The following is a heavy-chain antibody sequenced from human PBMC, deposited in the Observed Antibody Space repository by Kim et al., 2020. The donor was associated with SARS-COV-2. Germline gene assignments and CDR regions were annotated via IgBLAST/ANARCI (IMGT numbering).Heavy chain of an antibody. V-gene: IGHV4-59*01. Sequence: SETLSLTCTVSGGSISSYYWSWIRQPPGKGLEWIGYIYYSGSTNYNPSLKSRVTISVDTSKNQFSLKLSSVTAADTAVYYCARASRSTIFGVVTAPRAF. D-gene: IGHD3-3*01. CDR2: IYYSGST. J-gene: IGHJ3*01. CDR3: ARASRSTIFGVVTAPRAF. CDR1: GGSISSYY.